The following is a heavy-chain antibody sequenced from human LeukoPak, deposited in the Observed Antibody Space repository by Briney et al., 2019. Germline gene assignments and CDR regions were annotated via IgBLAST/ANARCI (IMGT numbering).Heavy chain of an antibody. D-gene: IGHD1-26*01. CDR3: AKGQKWELPLDY. V-gene: IGHV3-23*01. CDR1: GFTFSNYA. CDR2: ISISGRST. Sequence: GGSLRLSCAASGFTFSNYAMSWVRQTPGKGLEWVSAISISGRSTYYADSVKGRFTISRDNSKNTLYLQMNSLRAEDTAVYSCAKGQKWELPLDYWGQGTLVTVSS. J-gene: IGHJ4*02.